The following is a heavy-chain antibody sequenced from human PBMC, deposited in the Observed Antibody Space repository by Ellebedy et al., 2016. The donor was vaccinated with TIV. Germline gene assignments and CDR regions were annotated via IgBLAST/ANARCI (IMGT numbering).Heavy chain of an antibody. Sequence: GESLKISCAASGFTFSSYAMSWVRQAPGKGLEWVSPISGGVGSKYYADSVRGRFTISRDSAKNSLFLQMNSLRADDTAIYYCARDPRPYLRYGHYDYWGQGTLVTVSS. D-gene: IGHD3-9*01. V-gene: IGHV3-23*01. CDR1: GFTFSSYA. CDR3: ARDPRPYLRYGHYDY. CDR2: ISGGVGSK. J-gene: IGHJ4*02.